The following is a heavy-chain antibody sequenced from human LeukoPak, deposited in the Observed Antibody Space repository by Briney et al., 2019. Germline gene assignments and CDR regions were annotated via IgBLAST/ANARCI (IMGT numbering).Heavy chain of an antibody. CDR2: LYVSGST. Sequence: SETLSLTCTVSGYSISSGDYWGWIRQPPGKGLEWIGSLYVSGSTYYNPSLKSRVTISVDTSKNQFSLKLSSVTAADTAVYYCASRTTVTSYHFDYWGQGTLVTASS. D-gene: IGHD4-17*01. CDR3: ASRTTVTSYHFDY. J-gene: IGHJ4*02. CDR1: GYSISSGDY. V-gene: IGHV4-38-2*02.